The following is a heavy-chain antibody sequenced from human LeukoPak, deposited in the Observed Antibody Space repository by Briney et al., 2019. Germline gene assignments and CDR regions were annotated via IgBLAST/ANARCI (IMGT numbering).Heavy chain of an antibody. D-gene: IGHD2-2*01. CDR2: IIPIFGTA. J-gene: IGHJ5*02. Sequence: SVKVSCKASGGTFSSYAISWVRQAPGQGLEWMGRIIPIFGTANYAQKFQGRVTITTDESTSTAYMELRSLRSDDTAVYYCARSSTTIRGWFDPWGQGTLVTVSS. V-gene: IGHV1-69*05. CDR3: ARSSTTIRGWFDP. CDR1: GGTFSSYA.